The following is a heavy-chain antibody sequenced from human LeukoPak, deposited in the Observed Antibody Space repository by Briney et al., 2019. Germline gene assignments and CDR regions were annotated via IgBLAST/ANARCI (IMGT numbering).Heavy chain of an antibody. J-gene: IGHJ3*02. CDR2: INPNSGGT. CDR3: ARTEMATIHDAFDI. D-gene: IGHD5-24*01. Sequence: ASVNVSCKASGYTFTGYYMHWVRQAPGQGLKWMGWINPNSGGTNYAQKFQGWATMTRDTSISTAYMELSRLRSDDTAVYYCARTEMATIHDAFDIWGQGTMVTVSS. CDR1: GYTFTGYY. V-gene: IGHV1-2*04.